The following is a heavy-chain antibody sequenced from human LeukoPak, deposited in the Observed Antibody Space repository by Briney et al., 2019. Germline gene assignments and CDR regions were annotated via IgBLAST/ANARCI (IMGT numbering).Heavy chain of an antibody. CDR3: ARGGYCSSTSCYPWFDP. Sequence: SEILSLTCTVSGGSISSGGYYWSWIRQHPGKGLEWIGYIYYSGSTYYNPSLKSRVTISVDTSKNQFSLKLSSVTAADTAVYYCARGGYCSSTSCYPWFDPWGQGTLVTVSS. D-gene: IGHD2-2*01. V-gene: IGHV4-31*03. J-gene: IGHJ5*02. CDR1: GGSISSGGYY. CDR2: IYYSGST.